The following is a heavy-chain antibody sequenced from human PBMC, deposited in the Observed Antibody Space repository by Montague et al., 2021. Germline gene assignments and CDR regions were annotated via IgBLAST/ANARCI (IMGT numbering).Heavy chain of an antibody. Sequence: LRLSGSASGFTFSNFWMHCVRQAPGKGLVWVSRIVGDGHYKNYADSVQGRFTISRDNAENTLYLQMDGLRVGDTAVYYCVRDGDGFNFDYWGHGTLVTVSS. CDR3: VRDGDGFNFDY. D-gene: IGHD5-24*01. V-gene: IGHV3-74*01. CDR2: IVGDGHYK. CDR1: GFTFSNFW. J-gene: IGHJ4*01.